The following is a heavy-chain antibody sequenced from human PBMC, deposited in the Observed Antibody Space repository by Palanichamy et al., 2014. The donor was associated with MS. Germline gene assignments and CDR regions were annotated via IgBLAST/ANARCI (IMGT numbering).Heavy chain of an antibody. Sequence: EVQLVQSGAEVKKPGESLKISCKGSGYSFATYWIGWVRQMPGKGLEWMGIIYPGNSDTRYSPSFQDQVTTSVDKSISTAYLQWSSLKASDTAMYYCARQGYTGYEGMDVWGKGTTVTVSS. CDR1: GYSFATYW. V-gene: IGHV5-51*01. CDR2: IYPGNSDT. D-gene: IGHD5-12*01. J-gene: IGHJ6*04. CDR3: ARQGYTGYEGMDV.